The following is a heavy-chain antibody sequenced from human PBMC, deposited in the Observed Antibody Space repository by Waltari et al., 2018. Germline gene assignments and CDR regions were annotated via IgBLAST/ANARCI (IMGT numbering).Heavy chain of an antibody. CDR1: GFTFSNYW. CDR2: IKQDGSES. V-gene: IGHV3-7*01. CDR3: SVSLNH. J-gene: IGHJ5*02. Sequence: EVQLVESGGNLVKPGGSLRLSCAASGFTFSNYWMDWVRQAPGKGLEWVANIKQDGSESHYVDSLKGRFTISRDNAQNLLYLQMNSLRAEDTAVYYCSVSLNHWGQGTLVTVSS.